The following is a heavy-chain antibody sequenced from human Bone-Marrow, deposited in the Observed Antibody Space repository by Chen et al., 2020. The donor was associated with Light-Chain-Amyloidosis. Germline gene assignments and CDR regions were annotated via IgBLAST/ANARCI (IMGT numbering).Heavy chain of an antibody. CDR2: IKSWLDGGTT. CDR3: ASDGGLVVVEAAV. Sequence: EVRLVESGGGVVKPGGSLRLSCEAPGFSFSNAWVTWVRQAPGKGREWLGRIKSWLDGGTTAFAASLQGRFGISRDQTRNTVYLQMSSLKSDDTAIYYYASDGGLVVVEAAVWGQGTQVTVSS. D-gene: IGHD2-21*01. J-gene: IGHJ4*02. V-gene: IGHV3-15*01. CDR1: GFSFSNAW.